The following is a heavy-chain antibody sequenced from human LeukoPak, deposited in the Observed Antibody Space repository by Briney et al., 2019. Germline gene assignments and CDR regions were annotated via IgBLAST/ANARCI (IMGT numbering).Heavy chain of an antibody. CDR3: ARSMPCSSTSCYTGEGYYYYMDV. Sequence: SVKVSCKASGGTFSSYAISWVRQAPGQGLEWMGGIIPIFGTANYAQKFQGRVTITSDESTSTAYMELSSLRSEDTAVYYCARSMPCSSTSCYTGEGYYYYMDVWGKGTTVTVSS. D-gene: IGHD2-2*02. V-gene: IGHV1-69*01. CDR2: IIPIFGTA. J-gene: IGHJ6*03. CDR1: GGTFSSYA.